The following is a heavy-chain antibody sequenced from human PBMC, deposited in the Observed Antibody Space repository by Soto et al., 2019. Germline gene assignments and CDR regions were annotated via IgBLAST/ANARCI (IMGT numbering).Heavy chain of an antibody. CDR2: IYYSGST. Sequence: SETLSLTCTVSGGSISSGGYYWSWIRQHPGKGLEWIGYIYYSGSTYYNPSLKSRVTISVDTSKNQFSLKLSSVTAADTAVYYCAKGPMADYYYYYGMDVWGQGTTVTVSS. V-gene: IGHV4-31*03. J-gene: IGHJ6*02. D-gene: IGHD3-10*01. CDR3: AKGPMADYYYYYGMDV. CDR1: GGSISSGGYY.